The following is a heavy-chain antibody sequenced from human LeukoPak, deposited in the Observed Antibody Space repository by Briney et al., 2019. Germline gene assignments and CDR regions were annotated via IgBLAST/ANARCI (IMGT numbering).Heavy chain of an antibody. J-gene: IGHJ4*02. Sequence: PGGSLRLSCAASGFTFSGYGMNWVRQAPGKGLEWVAVISDNGSTKHYADSVKGRFTISRDNSRNTLYLQMNSLRSEDTAVYYCAIEAGYNYAPLDYWGQGTLVTVFS. V-gene: IGHV3-30*03. CDR1: GFTFSGYG. D-gene: IGHD5-18*01. CDR3: AIEAGYNYAPLDY. CDR2: ISDNGSTK.